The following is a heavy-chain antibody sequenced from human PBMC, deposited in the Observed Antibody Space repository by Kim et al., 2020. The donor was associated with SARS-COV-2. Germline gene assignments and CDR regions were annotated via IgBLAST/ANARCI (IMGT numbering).Heavy chain of an antibody. CDR1: GFTFKNYA. J-gene: IGHJ4*02. D-gene: IGHD3-22*01. CDR3: AKVLYEGFYGSSGSRSGLSH. Sequence: GGSLRLSCAASGFTFKNYAMTWVRQAPGKGLEWVSAIGGGGTGTYYADSVKGRFTISRDNSKNTLHLQMNSLRAEDMAVYYCAKVLYEGFYGSSGSRSGLSHWGQGTLVAVSS. V-gene: IGHV3-23*01. CDR2: IGGGGTGT.